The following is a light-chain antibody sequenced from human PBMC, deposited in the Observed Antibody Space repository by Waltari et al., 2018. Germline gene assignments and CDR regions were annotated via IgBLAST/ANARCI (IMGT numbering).Light chain of an antibody. CDR3: SSYTSSTSVV. J-gene: IGLJ2*01. CDR2: DVN. V-gene: IGLV2-14*03. Sequence: QSALTQPASVSGSPGQSINISCTGTSSDVGGYNFVSWYQHHPGKAPKLLIYDVNNRPSGVSSRFSGSKSVNTASLTISGLQAEDEADYYCSSYTSSTSVVFGGGTQLTVL. CDR1: SSDVGGYNF.